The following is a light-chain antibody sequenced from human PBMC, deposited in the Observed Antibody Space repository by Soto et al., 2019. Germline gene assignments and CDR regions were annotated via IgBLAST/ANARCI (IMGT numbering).Light chain of an antibody. V-gene: IGLV2-8*01. CDR1: SSNVGGYNY. CDR2: EVS. Sequence: QSVLTQPPSASGSLGQSVTISCTGTSSNVGGYNYVSWYQQHPGKAPKLMISEVSKWPSGVPDRFSGSKSGNSASLTVSGLQAEDEADYYCSSYAGNINYVFGAGTKVTVL. CDR3: SSYAGNINYV. J-gene: IGLJ1*01.